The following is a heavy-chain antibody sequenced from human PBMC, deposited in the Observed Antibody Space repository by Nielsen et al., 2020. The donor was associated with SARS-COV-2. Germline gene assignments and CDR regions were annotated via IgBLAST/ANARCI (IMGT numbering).Heavy chain of an antibody. D-gene: IGHD1-26*01. CDR1: GYTFTSYA. CDR3: ARGGDGSHRWPFDY. J-gene: IGHJ4*02. Sequence: ASVKVSCKASGYTFTSYAMHWVRQAPGQRLEWMGWINAGNGNTKYSQKFQGRVTITRDTSASTAYMELSSLRSEDTAVYYCARGGDGSHRWPFDYWGQGTLVTVSS. CDR2: INAGNGNT. V-gene: IGHV1-3*01.